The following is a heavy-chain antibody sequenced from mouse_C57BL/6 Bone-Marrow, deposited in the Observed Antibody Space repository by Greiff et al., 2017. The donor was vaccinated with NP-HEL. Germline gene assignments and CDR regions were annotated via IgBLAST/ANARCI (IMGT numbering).Heavy chain of an antibody. D-gene: IGHD2-3*01. CDR3: ARYDGYYVNYFDY. Sequence: VQLQQPGPELVKPGASVKLSCKASGYTFTSYWMHWVKQRPGQGLEWIGMIHPNSGSTNYNEKFKSKATLTVDKSSSTAYMQLSSLTSEDSAVYYCARYDGYYVNYFDYWGQGTTLTVSS. CDR2: IHPNSGST. J-gene: IGHJ2*01. CDR1: GYTFTSYW. V-gene: IGHV1-64*01.